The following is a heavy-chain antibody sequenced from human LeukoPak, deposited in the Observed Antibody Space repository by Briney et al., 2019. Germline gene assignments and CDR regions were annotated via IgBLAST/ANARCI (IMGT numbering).Heavy chain of an antibody. CDR2: ITSGSSYI. J-gene: IGHJ3*02. CDR3: AKSNGYGLIDI. Sequence: PGGSLRLSCAASGFTFSSYNMNWVRQAPGQGLEWVSSITSGSSYIYYADSVKGRFTISRDNAKSSLYLQMNSLRAEDTAVYYCAKSNGYGLIDIWGQGTMVTVSS. D-gene: IGHD3-10*01. V-gene: IGHV3-21*01. CDR1: GFTFSSYN.